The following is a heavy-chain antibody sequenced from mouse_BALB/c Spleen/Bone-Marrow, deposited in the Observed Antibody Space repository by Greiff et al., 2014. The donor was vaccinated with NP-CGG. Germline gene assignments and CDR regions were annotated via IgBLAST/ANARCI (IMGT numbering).Heavy chain of an antibody. J-gene: IGHJ1*01. Sequence: LVESGTSVTMSCKASGYTFTDFVISWVKQKTGQGLEWIGEIYPGNDGSYYNERFKGKATLTADKSSNTAYMQLSSLTSEDSAVYFCAREGTGTGRYFDVWGAGTTVTVSS. CDR2: IYPGNDGS. CDR1: GYTFTDFV. CDR3: AREGTGTGRYFDV. V-gene: IGHV1-77*01. D-gene: IGHD4-1*01.